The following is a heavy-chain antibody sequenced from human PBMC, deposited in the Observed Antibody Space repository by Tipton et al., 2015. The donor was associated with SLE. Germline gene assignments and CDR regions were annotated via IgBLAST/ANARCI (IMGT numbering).Heavy chain of an antibody. V-gene: IGHV4-31*03. CDR2: IYYSGST. J-gene: IGHJ4*02. Sequence: TLSLTCTVSGGSISSGGYYWSWIRQHPGKGLEWIGYIYYSGSTYYNPSLKSRVTISVDTSKNQFFLRLRSVTAADTAVYYCARGAGAGYSSSWYTFDYWGQGTLVTVSS. D-gene: IGHD6-13*01. CDR3: ARGAGAGYSSSWYTFDY. CDR1: GGSISSGGYY.